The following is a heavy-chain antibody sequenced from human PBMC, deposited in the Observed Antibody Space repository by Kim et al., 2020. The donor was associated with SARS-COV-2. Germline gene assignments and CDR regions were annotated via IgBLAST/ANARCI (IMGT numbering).Heavy chain of an antibody. D-gene: IGHD5-12*01. Sequence: SVKVSCKASGFTFTSSAVQWVRQARGQRLEWIGWIVVGSGNTNYAQKFQERVTITRDMSTSTAYMELSSLRSEDTAVYYCAADPLHSGYVPYYYGMDVWSQGTTLTVSS. CDR2: IVVGSGNT. CDR1: GFTFTSSA. V-gene: IGHV1-58*01. CDR3: AADPLHSGYVPYYYGMDV. J-gene: IGHJ6*02.